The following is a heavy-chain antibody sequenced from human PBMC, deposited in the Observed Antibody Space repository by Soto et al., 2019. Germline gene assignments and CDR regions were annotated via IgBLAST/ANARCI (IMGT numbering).Heavy chain of an antibody. CDR3: AKEDSSGYLGSIDY. CDR1: GFTFSSYG. CDR2: ISYDGSNK. D-gene: IGHD3-22*01. Sequence: VQLVESGGGVVQPGRSLRLSCAASGFTFSSYGMHWVRQAPGKGLEWVAVISYDGSNKYYADSVKGRFTISRDNSKNTLYLQMNSLRAEDTAVYYCAKEDSSGYLGSIDYWGQGTLVTVSS. J-gene: IGHJ4*02. V-gene: IGHV3-30*18.